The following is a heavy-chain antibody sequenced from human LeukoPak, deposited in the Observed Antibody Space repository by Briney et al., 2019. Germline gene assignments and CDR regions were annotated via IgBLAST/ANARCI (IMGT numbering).Heavy chain of an antibody. CDR3: ARDGITIDYYYGMDV. CDR2: IYSGGST. Sequence: PGGSLRLSCAASGFTFSSYAMSWVRQAPGKGLEWVSVIYSGGSTYYADSVKGRFTISRDNSKNTLYLQMNSLRAEDTAVYYCARDGITIDYYYGMDVWGQGTTVTVSS. V-gene: IGHV3-66*01. J-gene: IGHJ6*02. D-gene: IGHD3-10*01. CDR1: GFTFSSYA.